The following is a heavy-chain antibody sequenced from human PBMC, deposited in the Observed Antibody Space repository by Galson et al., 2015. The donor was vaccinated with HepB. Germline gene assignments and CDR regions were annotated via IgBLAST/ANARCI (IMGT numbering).Heavy chain of an antibody. V-gene: IGHV1-69*04. CDR1: GGTFSSYA. D-gene: IGHD4-17*01. CDR3: ARAFARGAYGDYRRYYYYGMDV. Sequence: SVKVSCKASGGTFSSYAISWVRQAPGQGLEWMGRIIPILGIANYAQKFQGRVTITADKSTSTAYMELSSLRSEDTAVYYCARAFARGAYGDYRRYYYYGMDVWGQGTTVTVSS. CDR2: IIPILGIA. J-gene: IGHJ6*02.